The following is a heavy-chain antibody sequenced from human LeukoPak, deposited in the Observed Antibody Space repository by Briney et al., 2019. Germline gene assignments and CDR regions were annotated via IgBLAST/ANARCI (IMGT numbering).Heavy chain of an antibody. CDR1: GFTFSSYA. CDR2: ISSSGGST. CDR3: VQEGPRGLAFDI. V-gene: IGHV3-23*01. Sequence: GGSLRLSCAASGFTFSSYAMSWVRQAPGKGLEWVSAISSSGGSTFYADSVKGRFTISRDNSKNTLYLQMNSLRAEDTAVYYCVQEGPRGLAFDIWGQGTKVTVSS. J-gene: IGHJ3*02.